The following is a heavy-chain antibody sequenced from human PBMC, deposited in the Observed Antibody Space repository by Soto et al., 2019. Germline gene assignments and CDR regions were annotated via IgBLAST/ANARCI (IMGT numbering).Heavy chain of an antibody. CDR3: ARAAGYKGDFEY. CDR1: GFTFSSYA. Sequence: QVQLVESGGGVVQPGRSLRLSCAASGFTFSSYAMHWVRQAPGKGLEWVAVISYDGSNINYADSVKGRFTISRDNSKNTLYLQMNSLRAEDTAVYYCARAAGYKGDFEYWGQGTLVTVSS. D-gene: IGHD3-9*01. V-gene: IGHV3-30-3*01. J-gene: IGHJ4*02. CDR2: ISYDGSNI.